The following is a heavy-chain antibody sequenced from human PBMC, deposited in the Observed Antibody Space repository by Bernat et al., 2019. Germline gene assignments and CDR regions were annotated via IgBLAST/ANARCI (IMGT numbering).Heavy chain of an antibody. Sequence: EVQLVESGGGLVQPGGSLRLSRAASGFTFSSYSMNWVRQAPGKGLEWVSSISSSSSYIYYADSVKGRFTISRDNAKNSLYLQMNSLRAEDTAVYYCARDETLTGYSRSWYYFDYWGQGTLVTVSS. J-gene: IGHJ4*02. CDR2: ISSSSSYI. CDR1: GFTFSSYS. CDR3: ARDETLTGYSRSWYYFDY. D-gene: IGHD6-13*01. V-gene: IGHV3-21*01.